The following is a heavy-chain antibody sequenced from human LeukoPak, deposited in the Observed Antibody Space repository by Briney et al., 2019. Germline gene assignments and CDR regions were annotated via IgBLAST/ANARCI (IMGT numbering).Heavy chain of an antibody. CDR3: ARGGITMVRGVLYYYYYGMDV. Sequence: PGGSLRLSCAASGFTFSSYSMNSVCQAPGKGLEWVSSISSSSSYIYYADSVKGRFTISRDNAKNSLYLQMNSLRAEDTAVYYCARGGITMVRGVLYYYYYGMDVWGQGTTVTVSS. V-gene: IGHV3-21*01. J-gene: IGHJ6*02. D-gene: IGHD3-10*01. CDR1: GFTFSSYS. CDR2: ISSSSSYI.